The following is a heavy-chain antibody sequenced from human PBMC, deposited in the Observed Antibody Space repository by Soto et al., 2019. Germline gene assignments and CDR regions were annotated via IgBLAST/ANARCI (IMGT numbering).Heavy chain of an antibody. J-gene: IGHJ6*03. CDR1: GFTFSSYA. CDR2: ISGSGGST. Sequence: GGSLRLSCAASGFTFSSYAMSWVRQAPGKGLEWVSAISGSGGSTYHADSVKGRFTISGDNSKNTLYLQMNSLRAEDTAVYYCAKNGYGPNYYYYYYMDVWGKGTTVTVSS. V-gene: IGHV3-23*01. CDR3: AKNGYGPNYYYYYYMDV. D-gene: IGHD1-1*01.